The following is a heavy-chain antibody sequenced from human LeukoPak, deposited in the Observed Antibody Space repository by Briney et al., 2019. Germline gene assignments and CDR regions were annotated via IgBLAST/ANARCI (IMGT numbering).Heavy chain of an antibody. D-gene: IGHD3-22*01. CDR3: ARLSETAAYYYTSGYYYLRY. CDR1: GYTFCSYD. V-gene: IGHV1-8*02. Sequence: ASVKVSCKASGYTFCSYDINWVRKAPGQGLEWMGWMNPGSGNTGYAQKFQGRVTMTRDTSISTAYMELSGLRSEDTAVYYCARLSETAAYYYTSGYYYLRYWGQGTLVTVDS. CDR2: MNPGSGNT. J-gene: IGHJ4*02.